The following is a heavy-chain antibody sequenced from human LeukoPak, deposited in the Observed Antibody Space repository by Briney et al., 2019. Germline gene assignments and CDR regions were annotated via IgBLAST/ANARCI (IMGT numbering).Heavy chain of an antibody. D-gene: IGHD3-9*01. J-gene: IGHJ4*02. Sequence: ASVTISCTVSGYTLTELSMHWVRQAPGKGLEWMGGFDPEDGETIYAQKFQGRVTMTEDTSTDTAYMELSSLRSEDTAVYYCATEKSLRYFDWLSYYFDYWGQGTLVTVSS. CDR2: FDPEDGET. V-gene: IGHV1-24*01. CDR3: ATEKSLRYFDWLSYYFDY. CDR1: GYTLTELS.